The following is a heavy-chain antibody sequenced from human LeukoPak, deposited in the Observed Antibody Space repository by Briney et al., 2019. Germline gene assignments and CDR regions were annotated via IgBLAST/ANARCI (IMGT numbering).Heavy chain of an antibody. D-gene: IGHD1-1*01. CDR1: GFTFDDYA. Sequence: PGGSLRLSCAASGFTFDDYAMHWVRQAPGKGLGWVSLISGDGGSTYYADSVKGRFTISRDNSKNSLYLQMNSLRTEDTALYYCGASETAGIGSIGKWGQGTLVTVSS. J-gene: IGHJ4*02. CDR2: ISGDGGST. V-gene: IGHV3-43*02. CDR3: GASETAGIGSIGK.